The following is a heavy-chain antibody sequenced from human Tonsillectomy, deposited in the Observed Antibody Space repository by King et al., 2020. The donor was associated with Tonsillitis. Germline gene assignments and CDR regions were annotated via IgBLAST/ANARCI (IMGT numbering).Heavy chain of an antibody. J-gene: IGHJ4*02. D-gene: IGHD3-3*01. CDR1: GFTVSSNY. Sequence: VQLVESGGGLVQPGGSLRLSCAASGFTVSSNYMNWVRQAPGKGLEWVSVIYSGGSTYYADSVKGRFTISKGNSKNTVSLQMNSLSAEEKAVYYCARDSLGGFGLVINWGQGTLVTVSS. CDR2: IYSGGST. CDR3: ARDSLGGFGLVIN. V-gene: IGHV3-66*01.